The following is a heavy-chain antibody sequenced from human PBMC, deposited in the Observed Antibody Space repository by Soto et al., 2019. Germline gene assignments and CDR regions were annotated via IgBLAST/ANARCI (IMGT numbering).Heavy chain of an antibody. CDR2: ISNDGSS. V-gene: IGHV3-74*01. CDR1: GFTFSSYW. CDR3: ARLPEEGPQK. Sequence: EVQLVESGGGLVQPGGSLRLSCVASGFTFSSYWMHWVRQAPGKGLVWVSSISNDGSSIYEGPVKGRFTISRDNAKNTLYRQKNSLRAEDTAVYYCARLPEEGPQKWGEGTRVIVSP. J-gene: IGHJ1*01.